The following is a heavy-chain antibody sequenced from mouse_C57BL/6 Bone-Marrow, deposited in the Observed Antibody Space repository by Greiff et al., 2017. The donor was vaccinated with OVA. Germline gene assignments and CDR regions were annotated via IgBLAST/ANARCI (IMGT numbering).Heavy chain of an antibody. J-gene: IGHJ4*01. CDR2: IYPGGGYT. CDR1: GYTFTNYW. V-gene: IGHV1-63*01. D-gene: IGHD1-1*02. CDR3: ARAVGQGMDY. Sequence: QVQLQQSGAELVRPGTSVKMSCKASGYTFTNYWIGWAKQRPGHGLEWIGDIYPGGGYTNYNEKFKGKATLTADKSSSTAYMQFSSLTSEDSAIYYCARAVGQGMDYWGQGTSVTVSS.